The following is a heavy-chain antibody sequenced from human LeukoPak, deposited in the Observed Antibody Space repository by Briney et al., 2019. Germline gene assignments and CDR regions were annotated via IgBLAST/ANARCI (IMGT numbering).Heavy chain of an antibody. V-gene: IGHV4-34*01. CDR3: ARGGRVYYDFWSGYVTPGFDY. J-gene: IGHJ4*02. D-gene: IGHD3-3*01. Sequence: SETLSLTCAVYGGSFSGYYWSWIRQPPGKGREWIGEINHSGSTNYNPSLKSRVTISVDTSKNQFPLKLSSVTAADTAVYYCARGGRVYYDFWSGYVTPGFDYWGQGTLVTVSS. CDR1: GGSFSGYY. CDR2: INHSGST.